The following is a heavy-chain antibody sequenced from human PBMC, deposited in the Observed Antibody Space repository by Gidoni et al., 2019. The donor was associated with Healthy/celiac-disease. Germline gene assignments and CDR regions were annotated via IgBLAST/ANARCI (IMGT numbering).Heavy chain of an antibody. J-gene: IGHJ4*02. V-gene: IGHV1-69*01. CDR2: IIPIFGTA. CDR3: ARDQEGNDSSGNTFDY. D-gene: IGHD3-22*01. Sequence: QVQLVQSGAAVKKPGSSVKVSCKASGGTFSRSAISWVRQAPGPGLEWMGGIIPIFGTANYAQKCQGRVTITADESTSTAYMELSSLRSEDTAVYYCARDQEGNDSSGNTFDYWGQGTLVTVSS. CDR1: GGTFSRSA.